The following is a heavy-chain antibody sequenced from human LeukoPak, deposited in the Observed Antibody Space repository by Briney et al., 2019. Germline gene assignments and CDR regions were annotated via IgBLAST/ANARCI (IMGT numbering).Heavy chain of an antibody. CDR3: ARASSWYGWFDP. V-gene: IGHV1-2*02. Sequence: ASAKVSCKASGYTFTGYYMYWVRQAPGQGLEWMGWINPNSGGTNYAQKFQGRVTMTRDTSISTAYMELSRLRSDDTAVYYCARASSWYGWFDPWGQGTLVTVSS. J-gene: IGHJ5*02. CDR1: GYTFTGYY. D-gene: IGHD6-13*01. CDR2: INPNSGGT.